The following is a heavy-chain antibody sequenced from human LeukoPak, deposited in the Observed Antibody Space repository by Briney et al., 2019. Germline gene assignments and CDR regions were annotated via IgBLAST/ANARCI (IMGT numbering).Heavy chain of an antibody. CDR1: GFXLTNAW. Sequence: PGGSLRLSCAASGFXLTNAWMSWVRQAPGKGLEWVGRVRSKTDGGTADYAAPVKGRFTISRDDLENTLYLQMNSLKTEDTAVYYCTAVSSRYWSFDVWGRGTLVIVSS. D-gene: IGHD6-6*01. J-gene: IGHJ2*01. CDR2: VRSKTDGGTA. V-gene: IGHV3-15*01. CDR3: TAVSSRYWSFDV.